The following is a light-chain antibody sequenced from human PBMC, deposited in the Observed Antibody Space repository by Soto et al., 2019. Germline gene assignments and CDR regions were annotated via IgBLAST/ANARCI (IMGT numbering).Light chain of an antibody. Sequence: DIQLTQSPSFLSASVGDRVTITCPASQGISSYLAWYQQKPGKAPKLLIYAASTLQSGVPSRFSGSGSGTEFTLTMRILQPEYFATYYCQQLNSYLMYTFGQGTKLEIK. V-gene: IGKV1-9*01. CDR2: AAS. CDR3: QQLNSYLMYT. CDR1: QGISSY. J-gene: IGKJ2*01.